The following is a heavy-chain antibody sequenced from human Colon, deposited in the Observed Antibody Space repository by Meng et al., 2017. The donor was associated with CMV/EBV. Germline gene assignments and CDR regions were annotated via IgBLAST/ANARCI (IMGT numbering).Heavy chain of an antibody. CDR2: IRYDGSSK. Sequence: GESLKISCAASGFTFSGYGMHWVRQAPGKGPEWVAFIRYDGSSKYYADSVKGRFTISRDNSNNTLYLQMNSLRAEDTAVYYCARTPSEGSSWYHYYYYYGMDVWGQGTTVTVSS. V-gene: IGHV3-30*02. J-gene: IGHJ6*02. D-gene: IGHD6-13*01. CDR3: ARTPSEGSSWYHYYYYYGMDV. CDR1: GFTFSGYG.